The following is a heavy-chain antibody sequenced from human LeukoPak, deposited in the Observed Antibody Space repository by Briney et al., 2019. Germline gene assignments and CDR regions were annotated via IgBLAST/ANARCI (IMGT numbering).Heavy chain of an antibody. Sequence: PSGTLSLTCAVSGGSISSSNWWSWVRQPPGKGLEWIGEIYHSGSTNYNPSLKSRVTISVDKSKNQFSLKLSSVTAADTAVYYCARMGGYSYGNDAFDIWGQGTMVTVSS. CDR1: GGSISSSNW. D-gene: IGHD5-18*01. CDR3: ARMGGYSYGNDAFDI. V-gene: IGHV4-4*02. CDR2: IYHSGST. J-gene: IGHJ3*02.